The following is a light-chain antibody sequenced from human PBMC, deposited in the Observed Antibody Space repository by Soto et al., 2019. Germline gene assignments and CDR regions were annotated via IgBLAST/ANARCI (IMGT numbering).Light chain of an antibody. J-gene: IGLJ2*01. CDR1: NSNIEDNY. CDR2: KNN. CDR3: YSAADNIVV. V-gene: IGLV1-47*01. Sequence: QSVLTQPPSASGTPGQRVTISCSGSNSNIEDNYVYWYQQLPGTAPKLLIYKNNQRPSGVPDRFSGSRSGASASLVISGLRSADEADYYCYSAADNIVVFGGGTKLTV.